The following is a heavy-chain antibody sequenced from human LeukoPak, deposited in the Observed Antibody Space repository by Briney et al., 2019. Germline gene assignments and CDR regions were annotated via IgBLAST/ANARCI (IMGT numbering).Heavy chain of an antibody. CDR1: GFSVSSNY. J-gene: IGHJ4*02. Sequence: GGSLRLSCAASGFSVSSNYMSWVRQAPGKGLEWVSVIYSGGSTYYADSVKGRFTISRDNSKNTLHLQMNSLRADDTAVYYCAKGPLIEVAGTTWDYWGQGTLVTVSS. V-gene: IGHV3-53*01. CDR3: AKGPLIEVAGTTWDY. CDR2: IYSGGST. D-gene: IGHD6-19*01.